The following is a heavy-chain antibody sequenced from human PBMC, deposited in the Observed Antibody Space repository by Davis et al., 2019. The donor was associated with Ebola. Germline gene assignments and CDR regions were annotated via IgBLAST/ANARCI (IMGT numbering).Heavy chain of an antibody. CDR3: AKDLGATFDY. CDR2: ISLDGSNK. V-gene: IGHV3-30*18. D-gene: IGHD1-26*01. J-gene: IGHJ4*02. CDR1: GFTFSSYE. Sequence: PGGSLRLSCAASGFTFSSYEMHWVRQAPGKGLEWVALISLDGSNKDYAESVKGRFTISRDNSRNTLYLQMNSLRAEDTAVYYCAKDLGATFDYWGQGTLVTVSS.